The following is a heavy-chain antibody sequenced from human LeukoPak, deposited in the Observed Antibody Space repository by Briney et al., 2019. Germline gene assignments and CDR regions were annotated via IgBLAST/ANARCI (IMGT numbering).Heavy chain of an antibody. J-gene: IGHJ6*03. V-gene: IGHV1-8*03. Sequence: PSVRVSCKASGYTFTSYDINWVRQATGQGREWMGGMNPNSGNTGYAQKFQGRVTITRNTSISTAYMELRSLRSEDTAVYYYARGRSIAARGDYYMDVWGKGTTVTVSS. CDR3: ARGRSIAARGDYYMDV. D-gene: IGHD6-6*01. CDR1: GYTFTSYD. CDR2: MNPNSGNT.